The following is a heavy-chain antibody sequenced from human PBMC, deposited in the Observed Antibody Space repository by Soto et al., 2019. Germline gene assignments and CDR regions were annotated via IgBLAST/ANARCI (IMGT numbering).Heavy chain of an antibody. CDR3: ARYSGTYYVY. CDR1: GGSISSGDYY. D-gene: IGHD1-26*01. V-gene: IGHV4-61*08. CDR2: IHYSGNT. J-gene: IGHJ4*02. Sequence: SETLSLTCTVSGGSISSGDYYWSWVRQPPGKGLEWIGFIHYSGNTNYNPSLKSRVTIALDTSKNQLSLKLSSVTAADTAVYYCARYSGTYYVYWGQGTLVTVSS.